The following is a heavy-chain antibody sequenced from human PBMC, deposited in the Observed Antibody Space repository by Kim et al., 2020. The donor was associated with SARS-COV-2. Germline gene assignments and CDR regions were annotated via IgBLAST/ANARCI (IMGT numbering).Heavy chain of an antibody. D-gene: IGHD3-10*01. Sequence: GGTTNYAAPVRVRFTISRDDSKDTVYWQMNSLKLEDTAVYYCNTALGSGYWGQGPLVTVSS. J-gene: IGHJ4*02. CDR3: NTALGSGY. CDR2: GGTT. V-gene: IGHV3-15*06.